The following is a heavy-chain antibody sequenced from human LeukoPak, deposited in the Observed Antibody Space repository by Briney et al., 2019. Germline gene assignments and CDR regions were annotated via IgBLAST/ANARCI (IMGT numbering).Heavy chain of an antibody. CDR2: ISWNSGSI. J-gene: IGHJ4*02. CDR3: AKDRRSYSSSWYYFDY. Sequence: GRSLRLSCAASGFTFDDYAMHWVRQAPGKGLEWVSGISWNSGSIGYADSVKGRFTISRDNAKNSLYLQMNSLRAEDTALYYCAKDRRSYSSSWYYFDYWGQGTLVTVSS. CDR1: GFTFDDYA. D-gene: IGHD6-13*01. V-gene: IGHV3-9*01.